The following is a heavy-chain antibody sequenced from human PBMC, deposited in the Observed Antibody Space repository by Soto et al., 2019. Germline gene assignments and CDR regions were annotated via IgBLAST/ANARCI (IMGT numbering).Heavy chain of an antibody. CDR3: ARQVVANDAFDL. CDR1: GFTFSSYG. Sequence: ESGGGVVQPGRSLRLSCAASGFTFSSYGMHWVRQAPGKGLEWVAVIWYDGSNKYYADSVKGRFTISRDNSKNTLYLQMHSLRAEDTAVYYCARQVVANDAFDLWGQGTMVTVSS. D-gene: IGHD2-15*01. V-gene: IGHV3-33*01. CDR2: IWYDGSNK. J-gene: IGHJ3*01.